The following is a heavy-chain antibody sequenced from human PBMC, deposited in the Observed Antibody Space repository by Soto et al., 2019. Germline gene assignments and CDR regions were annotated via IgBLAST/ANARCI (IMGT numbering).Heavy chain of an antibody. J-gene: IGHJ6*04. Sequence: EVQLVESGGGLVQPGGSLRLSCAASGFTLSGRSMHWVRQAPGKGLVWVSGIDNAGTDSTYADSVKGRFTSSRDNAKNMLYLQINRRRVEDTVVYYCARGWFGPDVWGKGTTVTVSS. CDR2: IDNAGTDS. CDR3: ARGWFGPDV. CDR1: GFTLSGRS. D-gene: IGHD3-10*01. V-gene: IGHV3-74*01.